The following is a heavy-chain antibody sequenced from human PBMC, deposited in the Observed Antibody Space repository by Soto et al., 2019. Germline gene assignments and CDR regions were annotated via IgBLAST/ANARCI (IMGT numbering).Heavy chain of an antibody. J-gene: IGHJ5*02. V-gene: IGHV1-69*01. CDR2: TIPIFGTA. CDR3: ARDPGYHGSRKGWFDP. CDR1: GGTFSSYA. Sequence: QVQLVQSGAEVKKPGSSVKVSCKASGGTFSSYAISWVRQAPGQGLEWMGGTIPIFGTANYAQKFQGRVTITADESTSTAYMELSSLRSEDTAVYYCARDPGYHGSRKGWFDPWGQGTLVTVSS. D-gene: IGHD3-10*01.